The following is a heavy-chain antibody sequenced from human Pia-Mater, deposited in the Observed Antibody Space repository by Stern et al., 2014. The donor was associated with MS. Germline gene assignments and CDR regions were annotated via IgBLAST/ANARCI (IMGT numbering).Heavy chain of an antibody. CDR1: GGTFSNYA. Sequence: QVQLGQSGPEVKKPGSSVKVSCKASGGTFSNYAISWVRQAPGQGLEWMGGLIILFDTANNAQKYQGRVTISADESTSTAYMELSSLRSEDTAVYYCARASERSGYYPDYFQYWGQGTPVTVSS. CDR3: ARASERSGYYPDYFQY. V-gene: IGHV1-69*01. CDR2: LIILFDTA. D-gene: IGHD3-22*01. J-gene: IGHJ1*01.